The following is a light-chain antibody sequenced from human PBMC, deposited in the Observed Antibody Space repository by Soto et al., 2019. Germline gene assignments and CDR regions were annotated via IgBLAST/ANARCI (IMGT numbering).Light chain of an antibody. CDR3: QSYDSSLSEV. J-gene: IGLJ3*02. CDR2: GIS. V-gene: IGLV1-40*01. Sequence: QSVLTQPPSVSGAPGQRVTISCTGSSSNIGAGYDVHWYQQLPGTAPKLLIYGISNRPSGVPDRFSGSKSGTSASLAITGLQAEDEADYYCQSYDSSLSEVFGGGTKLTVL. CDR1: SSNIGAGYD.